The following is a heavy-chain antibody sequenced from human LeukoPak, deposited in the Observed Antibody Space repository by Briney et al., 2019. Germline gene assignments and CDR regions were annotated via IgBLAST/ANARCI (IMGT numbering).Heavy chain of an antibody. CDR3: AKASLYYYYYGMDV. CDR2: ISGSGGST. Sequence: GGSLRLSCAASGFTFSGYAMSWVRQAPEKGLEWVSAISGSGGSTYYADSVKGRFTISRDNSKNTLYLQMNSLRAEDTAVYYCAKASLYYYYYGMDVWGQGTTVTVSS. J-gene: IGHJ6*02. V-gene: IGHV3-23*01. CDR1: GFTFSGYA.